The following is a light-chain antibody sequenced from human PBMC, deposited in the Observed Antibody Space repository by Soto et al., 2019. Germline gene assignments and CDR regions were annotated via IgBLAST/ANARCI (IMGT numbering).Light chain of an antibody. J-gene: IGLJ1*01. Sequence: QSVLTQPPSVSGAPGQRVTISCTGSSSNIGAGYDAHWYQHLPGTAPKLLIFYNSNRPSGVPDRFSGSKSGTSASLAITGLQAEDEAEYYCQSYDSSLSAYVFGTGTRSPS. CDR3: QSYDSSLSAYV. CDR1: SSNIGAGYD. V-gene: IGLV1-40*01. CDR2: YNS.